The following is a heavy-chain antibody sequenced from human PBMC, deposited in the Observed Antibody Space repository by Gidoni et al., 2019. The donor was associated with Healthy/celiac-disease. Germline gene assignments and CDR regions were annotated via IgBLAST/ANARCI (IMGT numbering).Heavy chain of an antibody. CDR2: INHSGST. CDR3: ARTPFDYIWGSYRRRLFDY. J-gene: IGHJ4*02. V-gene: IGHV4-34*01. CDR1: GGSFSGYY. D-gene: IGHD3-16*02. Sequence: QVQLQQWGAGLLKPSETLSLTCAVYGGSFSGYYWSWIRQPPGKGLEWIGEINHSGSTNYNPSLKSRVTISVDTSKNQFSLKLSSVTAADTAVYYCARTPFDYIWGSYRRRLFDYWGQGTLVTVSS.